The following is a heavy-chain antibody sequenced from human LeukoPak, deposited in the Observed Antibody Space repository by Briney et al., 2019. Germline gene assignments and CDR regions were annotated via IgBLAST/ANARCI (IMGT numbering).Heavy chain of an antibody. CDR3: AKDMGMVRGVISYGMDV. D-gene: IGHD3-10*01. CDR1: GFTFGDYA. Sequence: GGSLRLSCAASGFTFGDYAMHWVRQAPGKGLEWVSLISGDGGSTYYADSVKGRFTISRDNSKNSLYLQMNSLRTEDTALYYCAKDMGMVRGVISYGMDVWGQGTTVTVSS. J-gene: IGHJ6*02. CDR2: ISGDGGST. V-gene: IGHV3-43*02.